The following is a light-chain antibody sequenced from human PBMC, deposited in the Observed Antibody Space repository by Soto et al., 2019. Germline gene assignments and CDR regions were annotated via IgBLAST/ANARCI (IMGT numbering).Light chain of an antibody. V-gene: IGKV3D-20*02. Sequence: ENVLTQSPGTLSLSPGERATLSCRASQTVSSTYFAWYQQKPGQAPRLLIYGASNRATGIPDRFSGSGSGTDFTLTINSLEPEDFAVYYCQQRANWPITFGQGTRLEIK. CDR3: QQRANWPIT. CDR1: QTVSSTY. CDR2: GAS. J-gene: IGKJ5*01.